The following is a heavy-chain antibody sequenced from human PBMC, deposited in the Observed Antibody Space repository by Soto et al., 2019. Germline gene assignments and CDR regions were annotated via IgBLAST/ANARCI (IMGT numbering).Heavy chain of an antibody. V-gene: IGHV4-30-4*01. D-gene: IGHD5-18*01. J-gene: IGHJ6*02. CDR1: GGSISSGDYY. CDR3: ARDVLWIQLNYGMDV. Sequence: QVQLQESGPGLVKPSQTLSLTCTVSGGSISSGDYYWSWIRQPPGKGLEWIGYIYYSGSTYYNPSLKSRVTISVDTSKNQFSLKLSSVTAADTAVYYCARDVLWIQLNYGMDVWGQGTTVTVSS. CDR2: IYYSGST.